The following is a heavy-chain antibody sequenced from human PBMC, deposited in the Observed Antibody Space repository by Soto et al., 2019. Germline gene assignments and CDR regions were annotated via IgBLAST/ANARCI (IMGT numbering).Heavy chain of an antibody. CDR2: INPNSGGT. CDR1: GYTFTGYY. CDR3: AKDSGSGGSCFDY. V-gene: IGHV1-2*02. D-gene: IGHD2-15*01. J-gene: IGHJ4*02. Sequence: EASVKVSCKASGYTFTGYYMHWVRQAPGQGLEWMGWINPNSGGTNYAQSFQGRVTMTRDTSISTAYMELSRLRSDDTAVYYCAKDSGSGGSCFDYWAQGTLVTVSS.